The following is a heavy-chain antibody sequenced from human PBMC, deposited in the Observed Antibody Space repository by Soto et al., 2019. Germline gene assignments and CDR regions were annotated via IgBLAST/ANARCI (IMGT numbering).Heavy chain of an antibody. D-gene: IGHD3-10*01. J-gene: IGHJ6*02. CDR2: TYYKSKWNN. Sequence: PQQTLALNCAISGDSVASNSGAWNWIRHSPSRGLEWLGRTYYKSKWNNDYALSVKSRITINPDTSKNQFSLHLYSVTPEDTAVYYCTGITWFRGMDVWGQGTPVTVSS. V-gene: IGHV6-1*01. CDR3: TGITWFRGMDV. CDR1: GDSVASNSGA.